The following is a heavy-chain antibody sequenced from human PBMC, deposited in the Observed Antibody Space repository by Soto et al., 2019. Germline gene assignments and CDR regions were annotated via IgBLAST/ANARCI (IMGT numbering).Heavy chain of an antibody. J-gene: IGHJ4*02. V-gene: IGHV3-23*01. D-gene: IGHD6-13*01. Sequence: GGSLRLSCAASGFTFSSYAMSWVRQAPGKGLEWVSAISGSGGSTYYADSVKGRFTISRDNSKNTLYLQMNSLRAEDTAVYYCAKDSSSRPGSGDYWGQATLVTGSS. CDR2: ISGSGGST. CDR1: GFTFSSYA. CDR3: AKDSSSRPGSGDY.